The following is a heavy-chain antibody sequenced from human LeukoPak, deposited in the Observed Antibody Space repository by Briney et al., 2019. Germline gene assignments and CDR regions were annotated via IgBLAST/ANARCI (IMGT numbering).Heavy chain of an antibody. D-gene: IGHD3-10*01. CDR2: MNPNSGNT. J-gene: IGHJ3*02. V-gene: IGHV1-8*03. CDR3: ACHVLLGRVSAFDI. Sequence: ASVKVSCKASGYTFTSYDINWVRQATGQGLEWMGWMNPNSGNTGYAQKFQGRVTITRNTSISTAYMELSSLRSEDTAVYYCACHVLLGRVSAFDIWGQGTMVTVSS. CDR1: GYTFTSYD.